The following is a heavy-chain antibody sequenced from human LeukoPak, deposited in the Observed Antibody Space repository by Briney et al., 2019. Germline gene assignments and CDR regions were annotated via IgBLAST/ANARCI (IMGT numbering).Heavy chain of an antibody. CDR3: AKEKIVGATSPSFDY. J-gene: IGHJ4*02. CDR1: GFTFDDYA. Sequence: GRSLRLSCAASGFTFDDYAMHWVRPAPGKGLEWVSGISWNSDSIGYADSVKGRFTISRDNAKNSLYLQMNSLRAEDTALYYCAKEKIVGATSPSFDYWGQGTLVTVSS. D-gene: IGHD1-26*01. CDR2: ISWNSDSI. V-gene: IGHV3-9*01.